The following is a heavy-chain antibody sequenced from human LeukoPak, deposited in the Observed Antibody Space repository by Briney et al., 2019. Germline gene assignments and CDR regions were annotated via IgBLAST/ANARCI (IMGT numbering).Heavy chain of an antibody. J-gene: IGHJ4*02. Sequence: GGSLGLSCAASGFTFSSYWMHWVRQAPGKGLVWVSRINSDGSSTSYADSVKGRFTISRDNAKNTLYLQMNSLRAEDTAVYYCSRDWTCTNGVCYIYDYWGQGTLVTVSS. CDR3: SRDWTCTNGVCYIYDY. V-gene: IGHV3-74*01. CDR1: GFTFSSYW. CDR2: INSDGSST. D-gene: IGHD2-8*01.